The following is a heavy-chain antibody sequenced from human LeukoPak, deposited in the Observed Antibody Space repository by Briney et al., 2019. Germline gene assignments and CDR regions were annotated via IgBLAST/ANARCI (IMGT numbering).Heavy chain of an antibody. Sequence: PSQTLSLTCTVSGGSISSGDYYWSWIRQPPGKGLEWIGYIYYSGSTYYNPSLKSRVTISVDTSKNQFSLKLSSVTAADTAVYYCARAPYDFWSGYRGRWFDPWGQGTLVTLSS. J-gene: IGHJ5*02. V-gene: IGHV4-30-4*08. CDR2: IYYSGST. D-gene: IGHD3-3*01. CDR3: ARAPYDFWSGYRGRWFDP. CDR1: GGSISSGDYY.